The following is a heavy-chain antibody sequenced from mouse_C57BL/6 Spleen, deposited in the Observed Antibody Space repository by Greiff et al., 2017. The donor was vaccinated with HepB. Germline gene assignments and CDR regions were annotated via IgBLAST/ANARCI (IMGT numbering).Heavy chain of an antibody. D-gene: IGHD1-1*01. Sequence: VQLQQPGAELVKPGASVKLSCTASGFNFNNYYMHWVKQRPEQGLEWIGRIDPEDGETKYTPKFQGKATITADKSSNTAYVQLSSLTSEDTAVYYCAVEGGYYGGNYAMDYWGQGTTVTVSS. J-gene: IGHJ4*01. CDR2: IDPEDGET. V-gene: IGHV14-2*01. CDR3: AVEGGYYGGNYAMDY. CDR1: GFNFNNYY.